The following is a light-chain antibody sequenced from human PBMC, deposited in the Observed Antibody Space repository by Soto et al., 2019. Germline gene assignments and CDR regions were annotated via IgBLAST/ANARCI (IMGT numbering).Light chain of an antibody. CDR1: SSNIGTNY. V-gene: IGLV1-47*01. Sequence: QSVLTKPPSASGTPGQRVTISCSGGSSNIGTNYVYWYQQLPGTAPKLLIYRNNLRPSGVPDRFSASKSGTSASLAISGLRSEDEGDYFCAGWDDSLHGLLFGAGTKVTVL. J-gene: IGLJ1*01. CDR2: RNN. CDR3: AGWDDSLHGLL.